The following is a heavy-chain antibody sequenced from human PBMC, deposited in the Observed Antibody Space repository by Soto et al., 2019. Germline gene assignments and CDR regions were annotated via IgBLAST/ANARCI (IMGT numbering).Heavy chain of an antibody. D-gene: IGHD7-27*01. CDR1: GYTFTNNG. J-gene: IGHJ4*02. CDR2: MNPSTGET. CDR3: TRAGDSGAWISN. V-gene: IGHV1-8*02. Sequence: QVQLVQYGAEVKKPGASVKVSCKASGYTFTNNGVNWVRQATGRGLEWMGWMNPSTGETGYTEKCQGRLAMTRDTSITTAYMELTSLTSEDTAVYYCTRAGDSGAWISNWGQGTLVTVSS.